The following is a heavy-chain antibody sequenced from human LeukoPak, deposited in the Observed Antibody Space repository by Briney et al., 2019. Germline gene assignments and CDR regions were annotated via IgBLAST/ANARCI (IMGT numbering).Heavy chain of an antibody. CDR3: ARSLGYCSSTSCPDFDY. J-gene: IGHJ4*02. CDR2: INPNSGGT. Sequence: ASVKVSCKASGYTFTGYYMHWVRQAPGQGLEWMGWINPNSGGTNYAQKFQGRVTMTRDTSISTAYMELSRLRSDDTAVYYCARSLGYCSSTSCPDFDYWGQGTLVTVSS. D-gene: IGHD2-2*01. CDR1: GYTFTGYY. V-gene: IGHV1-2*02.